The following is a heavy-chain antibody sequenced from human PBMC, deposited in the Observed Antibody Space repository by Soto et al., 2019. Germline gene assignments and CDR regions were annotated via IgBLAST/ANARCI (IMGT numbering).Heavy chain of an antibody. CDR2: ISSSSSTI. CDR1: GFTFSSYS. J-gene: IGHJ4*02. V-gene: IGHV3-48*01. CDR3: AREGSGYDRPYYLDY. Sequence: GGSLRLSCAASGFTFSSYSMNWVRQAPGKGLEWVSYISSSSSTIYYADSVKGRFTISRDNAKNSLYLQMNSLRAEDTAVYYCAREGSGYDRPYYLDYWGQGTLVTVSS. D-gene: IGHD5-12*01.